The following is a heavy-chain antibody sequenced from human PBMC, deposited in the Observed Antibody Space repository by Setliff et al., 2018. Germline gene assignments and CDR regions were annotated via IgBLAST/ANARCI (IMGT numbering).Heavy chain of an antibody. D-gene: IGHD6-13*01. J-gene: IGHJ4*02. CDR1: GYTFTSYG. Sequence: ASVKVSCKASGYTFTSYGISWVRQAPGQGLEWMGWISAYNGNTNYAQKLQGRVTMTTDTSTSTAYMELRSLRSDDTAVYYCATGGVPGYSSSWYIFDYWGQGTLVTVSS. V-gene: IGHV1-18*01. CDR3: ATGGVPGYSSSWYIFDY. CDR2: ISAYNGNT.